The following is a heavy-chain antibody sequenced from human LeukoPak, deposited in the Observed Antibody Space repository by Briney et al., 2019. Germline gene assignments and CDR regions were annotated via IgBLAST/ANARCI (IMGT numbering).Heavy chain of an antibody. D-gene: IGHD5-18*01. Sequence: SQTLSLICTVSGGSISSYYWSWIRQPPGKGLEWIGYIYYSGSTNYNPSLKSRVTISVDTSKNQFSLKLSSVTAADTAVYYCAGVSRIQLWSSYYYYMDVWGKGTTVTVSS. CDR1: GGSISSYY. J-gene: IGHJ6*03. CDR3: AGVSRIQLWSSYYYYMDV. V-gene: IGHV4-59*01. CDR2: IYYSGST.